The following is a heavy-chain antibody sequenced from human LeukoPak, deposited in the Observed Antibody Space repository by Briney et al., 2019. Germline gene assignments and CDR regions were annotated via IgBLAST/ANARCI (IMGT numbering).Heavy chain of an antibody. J-gene: IGHJ3*02. CDR2: IYYSGST. V-gene: IGHV4-30-4*01. CDR3: ALRGSYYDSSGYRSVGAFDI. CDR1: GGSISRGDYY. D-gene: IGHD3-22*01. Sequence: PSQTLSLTCTVSGGSISRGDYYWSWIRQPPGKGLEWVGYIYYSGSTYYNPSLKSRVTISVDTSKNQFSLKLSSVTAADTAVYYCALRGSYYDSSGYRSVGAFDIWGQGTMLTVSS.